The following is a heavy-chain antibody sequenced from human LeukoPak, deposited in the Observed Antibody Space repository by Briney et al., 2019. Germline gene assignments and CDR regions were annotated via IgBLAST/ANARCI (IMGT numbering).Heavy chain of an antibody. V-gene: IGHV1-69*05. CDR2: IIPIFGTA. Sequence: GASVKVSCKASGGTFSGYAISWVRQAPGQGLEWMGGIIPIFGTANYAQKFQGRVTITTDESTSTAYMELSSLRSEDTAVYYCARSTYYYDSSGYYPMDYWGQGTLVTVSS. J-gene: IGHJ4*02. CDR3: ARSTYYYDSSGYYPMDY. D-gene: IGHD3-22*01. CDR1: GGTFSGYA.